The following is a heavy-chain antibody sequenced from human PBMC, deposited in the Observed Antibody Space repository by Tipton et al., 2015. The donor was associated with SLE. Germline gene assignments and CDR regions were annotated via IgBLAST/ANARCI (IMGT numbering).Heavy chain of an antibody. J-gene: IGHJ5*02. CDR1: GGSFSGYY. Sequence: TLSLTCAVYGGSFSGYYWSWIRQPPGKGLEWIGEINHSGSTNYNPSLKSRVTISVETSKNQFSLKLSSVTAADTAVYYCAGYSSSDLNWFDPWGQGTLVAVSS. CDR3: AGYSSSDLNWFDP. V-gene: IGHV4-34*01. CDR2: INHSGST. D-gene: IGHD6-6*01.